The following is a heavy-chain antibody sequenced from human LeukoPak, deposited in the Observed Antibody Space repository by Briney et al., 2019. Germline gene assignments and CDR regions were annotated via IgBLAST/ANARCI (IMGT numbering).Heavy chain of an antibody. J-gene: IGHJ6*02. CDR1: GFPFSSYA. D-gene: IGHD1-26*01. CDR2: ISGRAGST. CDR3: AKGGDDYYYYFYYGMDV. V-gene: IGHV3-23*01. Sequence: QTGGSLRLSCAASGFPFSSYAMTWVRQAPGKGLEWVSLISGRAGSTYYADSVKGRFTISRDNSKNTLYLQMNSLRAEDTAVYYCAKGGDDYYYYFYYGMDVWGQGTTVTVSS.